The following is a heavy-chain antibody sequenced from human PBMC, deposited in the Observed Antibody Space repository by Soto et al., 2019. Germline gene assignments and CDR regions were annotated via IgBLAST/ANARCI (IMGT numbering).Heavy chain of an antibody. CDR1: GFTFSSYG. Sequence: PGGSLRLSCAASGFTFSSYGMHWVRQAPGKGLEWVAVISYDGSNKYYADSVKGRFTISRDNSKNTLYLQMNSLRAEDTAVYYCAKEFYGSGSYYLIGDIWGQGTMVTVSS. J-gene: IGHJ3*02. CDR2: ISYDGSNK. V-gene: IGHV3-30*18. CDR3: AKEFYGSGSYYLIGDI. D-gene: IGHD3-10*01.